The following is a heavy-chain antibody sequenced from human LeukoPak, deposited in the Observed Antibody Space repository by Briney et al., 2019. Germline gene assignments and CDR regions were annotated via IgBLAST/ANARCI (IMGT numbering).Heavy chain of an antibody. CDR2: MNPNSGNT. Sequence: GASVKVSCKASGYTFTSYDINWARQATGQGLEWMGWMNPNSGNTGYAQKFQGRVTMTRNTSISTAYMELSSLRSEDTAVYYCSLYDFWSGYYNGIDYWGQGTLVTVPS. J-gene: IGHJ4*02. V-gene: IGHV1-8*01. CDR3: SLYDFWSGYYNGIDY. CDR1: GYTFTSYD. D-gene: IGHD3-3*01.